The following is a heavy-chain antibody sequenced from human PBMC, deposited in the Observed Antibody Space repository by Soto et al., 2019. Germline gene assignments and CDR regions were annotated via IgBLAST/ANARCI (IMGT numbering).Heavy chain of an antibody. D-gene: IGHD6-25*01. V-gene: IGHV4-39*01. CDR3: ARLRASAYYYYGMDV. CDR2: IYYSGNT. CDR1: GGSVSSSSYY. Sequence: QLQLQESGPGLVKPSETLSLTCTVSGGSVSSSSYYWGWIRQPPGKGLEWIGNIYYSGNTYYNPSLKSRATIFVDTSENQFSLNRRSVTAADSAVYYCARLRASAYYYYGMDVWGQGTTVTVSS. J-gene: IGHJ6*02.